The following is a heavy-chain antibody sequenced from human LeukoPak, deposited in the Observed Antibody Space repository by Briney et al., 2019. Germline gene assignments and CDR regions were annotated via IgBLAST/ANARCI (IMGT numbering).Heavy chain of an antibody. CDR2: LSASGGGT. CDR1: GITLSNDG. Sequence: GGSLRLSCAVSGITLSNDGMAWVRQAPGKGLEWVASLSASGGGTSYADSVRGRFTISRDNAKNTLYLQMNSLRAEDTAVYFCAKRGVVIRVILVGFHKEAYYFDSWGQGVLVTVSS. J-gene: IGHJ4*02. V-gene: IGHV3-23*01. D-gene: IGHD3-22*01. CDR3: AKRGVVIRVILVGFHKEAYYFDS.